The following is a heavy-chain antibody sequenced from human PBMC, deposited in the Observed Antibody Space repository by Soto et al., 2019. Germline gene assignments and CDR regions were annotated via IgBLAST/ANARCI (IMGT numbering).Heavy chain of an antibody. CDR1: GYTFTSYD. J-gene: IGHJ6*03. CDR2: MNPNSGNT. D-gene: IGHD3-3*01. CDR3: ARRTFNYYDFWSGPDYYCYMDV. V-gene: IGHV1-8*01. Sequence: ASVKVSCKASGYTFTSYDINWVRQATGQGLEWMGWMNPNSGNTGYAQKFQGRVTMTRNTSISTAYMELSSLRSEDTAVYYCARRTFNYYDFWSGPDYYCYMDVWGKGTTVTVSS.